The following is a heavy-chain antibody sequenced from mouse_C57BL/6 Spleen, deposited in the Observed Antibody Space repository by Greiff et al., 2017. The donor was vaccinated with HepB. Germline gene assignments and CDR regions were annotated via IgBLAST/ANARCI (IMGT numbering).Heavy chain of an antibody. D-gene: IGHD2-2*01. CDR3: ARGIYYCSFDY. Sequence: QVQLKQPGAELVKPGASVKMSCKASGYTFTSYWITWVKQRPGQGLEWIGDIYPGSGSTNYNEKFKSKATLTVDTSSSTAYMQLSSLTSEHSAVYYCARGIYYCSFDYWGQGTTLTVSS. CDR2: IYPGSGST. CDR1: GYTFTSYW. J-gene: IGHJ2*01. V-gene: IGHV1-55*01.